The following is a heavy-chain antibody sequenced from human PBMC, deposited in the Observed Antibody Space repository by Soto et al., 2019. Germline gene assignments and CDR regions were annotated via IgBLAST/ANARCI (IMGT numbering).Heavy chain of an antibody. V-gene: IGHV5-51*01. CDR3: ARHRYNGGPTDNDMDV. Sequence: EVQLVQSGAEVKKPGESLKISCKGSGYDFATYWIGWVRQMPGKGLEWMGIIYPGDSDTKYSPSFQGQVTISVDKSISTAYLQWSSLKASDTAMYYCARHRYNGGPTDNDMDVWGQGTTVTVSS. D-gene: IGHD6-19*01. CDR1: GYDFATYW. CDR2: IYPGDSDT. J-gene: IGHJ6*02.